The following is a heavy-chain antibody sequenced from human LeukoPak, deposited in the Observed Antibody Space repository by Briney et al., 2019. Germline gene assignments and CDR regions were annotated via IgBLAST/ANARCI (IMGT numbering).Heavy chain of an antibody. CDR3: AREVSGWSEYFQH. CDR2: INPNSGGT. D-gene: IGHD6-19*01. Sequence: ASVNVSFKSSGYTFTCYYMHWVRQAPGQGLEWVGWINPNSGGTNYAQKFQGRVTMTRETSISTAYMELSRLRSDDTAVYYCAREVSGWSEYFQHWGQGTLVTVSS. V-gene: IGHV1-2*02. CDR1: GYTFTCYY. J-gene: IGHJ1*01.